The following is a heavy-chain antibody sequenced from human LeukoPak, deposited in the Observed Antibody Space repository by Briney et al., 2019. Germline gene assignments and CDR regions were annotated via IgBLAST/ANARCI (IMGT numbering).Heavy chain of an antibody. D-gene: IGHD6-13*01. CDR3: ARSSSSWYPYFDY. CDR2: ISGSGGST. V-gene: IGHV3-23*01. CDR1: GFTFSSYA. Sequence: GGSLRLSCAASGFTFSSYAMSWVRQAPGKGLEWVSAISGSGGSTYYADSVKGRFTISRDNSKNTLYPQMNSLRAEDTAVFYCARSSSSWYPYFDYWGQGTLVTVSS. J-gene: IGHJ4*02.